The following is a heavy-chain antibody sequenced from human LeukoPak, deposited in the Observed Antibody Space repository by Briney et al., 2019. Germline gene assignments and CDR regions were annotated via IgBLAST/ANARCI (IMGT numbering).Heavy chain of an antibody. V-gene: IGHV1-2*02. D-gene: IGHD6-13*01. Sequence: GGSLRLSCAASGFVLSDYGMHWVRQAPGQGLEWMGWINPNSGGTNYAQKFQGRVTMTRDTSISTAYMELSRLRSDDTAVYYCARVRSIAAAGKEFDYWGQGTLVTVSS. J-gene: IGHJ4*02. CDR1: GFVLSDYG. CDR3: ARVRSIAAAGKEFDY. CDR2: INPNSGGT.